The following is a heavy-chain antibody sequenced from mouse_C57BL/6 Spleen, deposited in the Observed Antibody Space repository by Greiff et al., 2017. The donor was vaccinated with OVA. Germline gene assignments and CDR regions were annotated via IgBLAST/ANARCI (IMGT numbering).Heavy chain of an antibody. Sequence: VQLQQSGAELMKPGASVKLSCKATGYTFTGYWIEWVKQRPGHGLEWIGEILPGSGSTNYNEKFKGKATFPADKSSNTAYMQRSSLTTEDSAIYYCARGGYDGYRYYAMGYWGQGTSVTVSS. V-gene: IGHV1-9*01. CDR2: ILPGSGST. J-gene: IGHJ4*01. CDR3: ARGGYDGYRYYAMGY. D-gene: IGHD2-3*01. CDR1: GYTFTGYW.